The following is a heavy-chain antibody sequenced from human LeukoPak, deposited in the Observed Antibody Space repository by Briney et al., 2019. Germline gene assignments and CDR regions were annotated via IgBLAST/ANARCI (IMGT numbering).Heavy chain of an antibody. CDR2: SNAYKGNT. Sequence: APVKASCKASGYTFTNSGINCVRQAPGQGLEWMGWSNAYKGNTDYAQKPQGRVTVTTETSTSPAYMELRSLRSDDPAVYYCARGVGGYFDYWGQGTLVTVSS. V-gene: IGHV1-18*01. D-gene: IGHD3-16*01. CDR3: ARGVGGYFDY. J-gene: IGHJ4*02. CDR1: GYTFTNSG.